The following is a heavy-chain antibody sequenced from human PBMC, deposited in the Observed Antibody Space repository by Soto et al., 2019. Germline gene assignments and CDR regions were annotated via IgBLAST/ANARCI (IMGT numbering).Heavy chain of an antibody. J-gene: IGHJ4*02. CDR2: ISRTGGTI. V-gene: IGHV3-48*02. CDR3: ARGNSTGSHYNSGY. CDR1: GFSFHTFD. D-gene: IGHD3-10*01. Sequence: DVHLVESGGGLVQPGGSLRLSCLTSGFSFHTFDMNWVRQAPGRGLEWVSSISRTGGTIYYADSVRGRFTVSRDNAVTSLYLQMSSLRDEDAAVYYCARGNSTGSHYNSGYWGQGTLVIVSS.